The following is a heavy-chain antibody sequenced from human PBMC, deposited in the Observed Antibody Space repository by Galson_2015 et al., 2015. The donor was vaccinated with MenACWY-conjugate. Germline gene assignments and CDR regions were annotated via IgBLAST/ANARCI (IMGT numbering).Heavy chain of an antibody. D-gene: IGHD6-6*01. V-gene: IGHV3-23*01. CDR2: ISYSGGST. CDR1: GFTFSGYA. J-gene: IGHJ4*02. CDR3: AKRVVISSSSGFDY. Sequence: SLRLSCAASGFTFSGYAMTWVRQAPGKGLQWVSAISYSGGSTFYADSVKGRFTISRDNSKNTLYLQMNSLRVEDTAVYYCAKRVVISSSSGFDYGGQGTLVTVSS.